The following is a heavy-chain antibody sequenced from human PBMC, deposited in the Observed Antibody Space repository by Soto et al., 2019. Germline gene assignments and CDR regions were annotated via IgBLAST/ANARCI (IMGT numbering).Heavy chain of an antibody. J-gene: IGHJ3*02. CDR2: ISAYNGNT. V-gene: IGHV1-18*01. CDR1: GYTFTSYG. Sequence: ASVKVSCKASGYTFTSYGISWVRQAPGQGLEWMGWISAYNGNTNYAQKLQGRVTMTTDTSTSTAYMELRSLRSDDTAVYYCARVYGDYDPVAFDIWGQGTMVTVSS. D-gene: IGHD4-17*01. CDR3: ARVYGDYDPVAFDI.